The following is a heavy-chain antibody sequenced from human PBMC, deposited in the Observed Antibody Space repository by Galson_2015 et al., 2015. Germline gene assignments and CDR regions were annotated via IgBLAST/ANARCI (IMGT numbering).Heavy chain of an antibody. Sequence: SLRLSCAASGFTFSSYGMHWVRQAPGKGLEWVAVISYDGSNKYYADSVKGRFTISRDNSKNTLYLQMNSLRAEDTAVYYCAKEVVPAANYYFDYWRQGTLVTVSS. J-gene: IGHJ4*02. CDR1: GFTFSSYG. CDR2: ISYDGSNK. CDR3: AKEVVPAANYYFDY. D-gene: IGHD2-2*01. V-gene: IGHV3-30*18.